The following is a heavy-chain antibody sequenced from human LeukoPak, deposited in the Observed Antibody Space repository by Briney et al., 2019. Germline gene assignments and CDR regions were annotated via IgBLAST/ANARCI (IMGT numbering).Heavy chain of an antibody. CDR3: ARRGRGFDY. D-gene: IGHD1-26*01. CDR1: GGSISSYY. CDR2: IYYSGST. Sequence: SETLSLTCTVSGGSISSYYWSWIRQPPGKGLEWIGYIYYSGSTNYNPSLKSRVAISVDTSKNQFSLKLSSVTAADTAVYYCARRGRGFDYWGQGTLVTVSS. V-gene: IGHV4-59*08. J-gene: IGHJ4*02.